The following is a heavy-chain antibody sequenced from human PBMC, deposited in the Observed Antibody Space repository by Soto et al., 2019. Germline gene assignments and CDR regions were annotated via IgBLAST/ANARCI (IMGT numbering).Heavy chain of an antibody. CDR2: IYYSGST. Sequence: PSETLSLTCTVSGASISSYYWSSIRQPPGKGLEWIGYIYYSGSTNYNPSLKSRVTISVDTSKNQFSLKLSSVTAADTAVYYCARAVVVAAFDYWGQGTLVTVSS. CDR3: ARAVVVAAFDY. CDR1: GASISSYY. D-gene: IGHD2-15*01. J-gene: IGHJ4*02. V-gene: IGHV4-59*01.